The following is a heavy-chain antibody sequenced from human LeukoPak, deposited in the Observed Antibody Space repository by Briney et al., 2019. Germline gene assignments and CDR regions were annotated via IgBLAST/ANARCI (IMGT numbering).Heavy chain of an antibody. D-gene: IGHD6-13*01. Sequence: SGTLSLTCAVYGGSLRGYFWSWLRQPPGKGLEGIGEINHCGSTNYNLPVHSRVTISVDTSKNQYPLQLSSVTAADTAVYYCARLSHRAAAGRGDYWGQGTLVTVSS. V-gene: IGHV4-34*01. J-gene: IGHJ4*02. CDR3: ARLSHRAAAGRGDY. CDR2: INHCGST. CDR1: GGSLRGYF.